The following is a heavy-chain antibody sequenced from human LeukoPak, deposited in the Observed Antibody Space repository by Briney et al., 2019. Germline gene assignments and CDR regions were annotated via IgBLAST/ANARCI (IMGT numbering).Heavy chain of an antibody. J-gene: IGHJ4*02. D-gene: IGHD3-3*01. Sequence: PGGSLRLSCAASGFTFSSYGMSWVRQAPGKGLEWVSAISGSGGSTYYADSVKGRFTISRDNSKNTLYLQMTSLRAEDTVLYYCTKDILYSRPTDYWGQGTLVTVSS. V-gene: IGHV3-23*01. CDR1: GFTFSSYG. CDR3: TKDILYSRPTDY. CDR2: ISGSGGST.